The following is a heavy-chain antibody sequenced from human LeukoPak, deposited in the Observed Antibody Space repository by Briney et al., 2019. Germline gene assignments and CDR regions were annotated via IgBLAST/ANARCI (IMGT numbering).Heavy chain of an antibody. V-gene: IGHV1-46*01. D-gene: IGHD3-3*01. CDR3: AREAIFGVVREYYFDL. Sequence: GASVKVSCKASGYTFTRYHIHWVRQAPGQGLEWMGVINPSGGPATYAQKFQGRVTLTRDTSTTTVYMEVNSLRSDDTAVYYCAREAIFGVVREYYFDLWDQGTLVTVS. CDR2: INPSGGPA. J-gene: IGHJ4*02. CDR1: GYTFTRYH.